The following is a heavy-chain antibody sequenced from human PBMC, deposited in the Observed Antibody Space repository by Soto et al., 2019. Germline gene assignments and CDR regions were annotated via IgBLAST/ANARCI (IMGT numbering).Heavy chain of an antibody. CDR1: GYTFTSYY. J-gene: IGHJ3*02. V-gene: IGHV1-46*03. CDR2: INPSGGST. Sequence: ASVKVSCKASGYTFTSYYMHWVRQAPGQGLEWMGIINPSGGSTSYAQKFQGRVTMTRDTSTSTVYMELSSLRSEDTAVYYCARDDLRRTRSDAXDIWGQGTMVTVSS. CDR3: ARDDLRRTRSDAXDI.